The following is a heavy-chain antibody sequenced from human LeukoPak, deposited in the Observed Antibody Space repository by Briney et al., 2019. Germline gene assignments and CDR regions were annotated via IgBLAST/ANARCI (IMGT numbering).Heavy chain of an antibody. CDR2: IIPIFGTA. CDR3: ASCGGDCYGAGSYYYYMDV. D-gene: IGHD2-21*01. V-gene: IGHV1-69*13. Sequence: SVKVSCKASGYTFTSYGISWVRQAPGQGLEWMGGIIPIFGTANYAQKFQGRVTITADESTSTAYMELSSLRSEDTAVYYCASCGGDCYGAGSYYYYMDVWGKGTTVTVSS. CDR1: GYTFTSYG. J-gene: IGHJ6*03.